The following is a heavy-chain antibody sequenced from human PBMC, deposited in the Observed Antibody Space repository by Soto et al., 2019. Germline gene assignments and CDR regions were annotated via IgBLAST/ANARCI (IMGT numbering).Heavy chain of an antibody. CDR1: GGSIISDKYY. CDR2: IYFRGNT. Sequence: SETLSLTCSVSGGSIISDKYYWGWIRQPPGKGLEWIGNIYFRGNTYYNPSLKSRVTISVDKSKNQFSLKLSSVTAADTAVYYCARSGESDFDYWGQGTLVTVSS. V-gene: IGHV4-39*07. D-gene: IGHD3-10*01. J-gene: IGHJ4*02. CDR3: ARSGESDFDY.